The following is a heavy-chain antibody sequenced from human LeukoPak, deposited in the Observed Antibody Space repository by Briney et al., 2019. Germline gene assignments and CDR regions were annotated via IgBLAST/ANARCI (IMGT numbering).Heavy chain of an antibody. CDR2: IYCSGST. J-gene: IGHJ4*02. Sequence: PSETLSLTCTVSGGSISGCDCYWSWIRQPPGEGLEWIMYIYCSGSTYYNPSRKGPVTISVDTSKNHFFRTLRSVTAADTAVYSCARANGSGSYYFAYSGQGTPATASS. CDR1: GGSISGCDCY. V-gene: IGHV4-30-4*01. CDR3: ARANGSGSYYFAY. D-gene: IGHD3-10*01.